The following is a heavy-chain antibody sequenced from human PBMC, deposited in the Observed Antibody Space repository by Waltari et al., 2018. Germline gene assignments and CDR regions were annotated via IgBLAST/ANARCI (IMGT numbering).Heavy chain of an antibody. CDR3: ASYYYDSSGRQDYFDY. V-gene: IGHV4-39*01. CDR2: IYYSGST. D-gene: IGHD3-22*01. Sequence: QLQLQESGPGLVKPSETLSLTCTVSGGSISSSSYYWGWIRQPPGKVLEWIGSIYYSGSTYYNPSLKSRVTISVDTSKNQFSLKLSSVTAADTAVYYCASYYYDSSGRQDYFDYWGQGTLVTVSS. CDR1: GGSISSSSYY. J-gene: IGHJ4*02.